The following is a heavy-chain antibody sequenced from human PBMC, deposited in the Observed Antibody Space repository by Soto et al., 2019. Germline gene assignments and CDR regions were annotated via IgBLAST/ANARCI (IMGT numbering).Heavy chain of an antibody. CDR3: AAAIAGTGPADS. CDR1: GYTFSNNG. CDR2: IGGYNGNT. D-gene: IGHD1-20*01. V-gene: IGHV1-18*01. J-gene: IGHJ4*02. Sequence: VQSGGEVKKPGASVKVSCKASGYTFSNNGFTWVRQAPGQGLEWMGWIGGYNGNTNYAPKFHGRVTMTAATSPSTPQLELMGLRSDDTAVYYCAAAIAGTGPADSWGQGTLVTVSS.